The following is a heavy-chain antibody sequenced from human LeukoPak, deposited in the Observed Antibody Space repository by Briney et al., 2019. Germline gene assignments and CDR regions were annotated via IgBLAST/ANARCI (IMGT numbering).Heavy chain of an antibody. J-gene: IGHJ6*02. CDR3: ARNNGMDV. V-gene: IGHV3-7*03. Sequence: GGSLRLSYAASGFALSSHWMTWIRQVPGRGPEWVANVNRDGSETYYLDSVKGRFTISKDNAENSLYLQMNSLRAEDTALYHCARNNGMDVWGQGTTVIVSS. CDR1: GFALSSHW. CDR2: VNRDGSET.